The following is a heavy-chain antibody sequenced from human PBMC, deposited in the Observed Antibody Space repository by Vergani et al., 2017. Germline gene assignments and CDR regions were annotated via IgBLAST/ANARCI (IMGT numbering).Heavy chain of an antibody. CDR1: GGSISSSNW. CDR2: ISHSGST. D-gene: IGHD2-2*01. CDR3: ASLIVVVPAASKDDAFDI. Sequence: QVQLQESGPGLVKPPGTLSLTCAVSGGSISSSNWWSWVRQPPGKGLEWIGEISHSGSTNYNPSLKSRVTISVDKTKNQFSLKLSSVTAADTAVYYCASLIVVVPAASKDDAFDIWGQGTMVTVSS. J-gene: IGHJ3*02. V-gene: IGHV4-4*03.